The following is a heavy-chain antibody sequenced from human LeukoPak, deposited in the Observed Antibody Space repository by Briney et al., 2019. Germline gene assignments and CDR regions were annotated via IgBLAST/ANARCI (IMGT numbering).Heavy chain of an antibody. CDR2: ISGSGGNS. V-gene: IGHV3-23*01. Sequence: GGSLRLSCTASEFTFSRYAMSWVRQAPGKGLEWVSGISGSGGNSYYADSVKGRFTISRDNSKNTLYLQMHSLRAEDTAIYYCAKERQGGNSYGDEAFYFDYWGQGTLVTVSS. CDR1: EFTFSRYA. D-gene: IGHD4-23*01. CDR3: AKERQGGNSYGDEAFYFDY. J-gene: IGHJ4*02.